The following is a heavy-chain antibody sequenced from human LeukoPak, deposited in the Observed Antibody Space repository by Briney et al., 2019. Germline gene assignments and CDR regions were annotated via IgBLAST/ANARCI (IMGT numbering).Heavy chain of an antibody. CDR3: ARVDDIGYDSSGYYHFDY. V-gene: IGHV1-69*04. CDR1: GGTFSSYA. Sequence: GASVKVSCKASGGTFSSYAISWVRQAPGQGLEWMGRIIPILGIANYAQKFQGRVTITADKSTSTAYMELSSLRSEDTAVYYCARVDDIGYDSSGYYHFDYWGQGTLVTVSS. CDR2: IIPILGIA. J-gene: IGHJ4*02. D-gene: IGHD3-22*01.